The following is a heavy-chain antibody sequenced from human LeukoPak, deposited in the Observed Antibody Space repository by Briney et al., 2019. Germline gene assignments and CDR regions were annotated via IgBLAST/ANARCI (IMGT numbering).Heavy chain of an antibody. CDR1: GFPVSRNY. D-gene: IGHD1-26*01. J-gene: IGHJ4*02. V-gene: IGHV3-53*01. Sequence: GGSLRLSCAAPGFPVSRNYRSGVGKAPGKGLEWVSVIYSGGSTYYADSVKGRFTISRDNSKNTLYLQMNSLRAEDTAVYYCASGSDSGSYHYYFDYWGQGTLVTASS. CDR3: ASGSDSGSYHYYFDY. CDR2: IYSGGST.